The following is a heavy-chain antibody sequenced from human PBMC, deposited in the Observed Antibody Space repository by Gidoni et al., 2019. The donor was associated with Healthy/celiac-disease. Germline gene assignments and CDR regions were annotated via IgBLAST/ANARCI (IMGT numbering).Heavy chain of an antibody. D-gene: IGHD3-16*02. V-gene: IGHV1-2*02. CDR2: INPNSGGT. CDR3: ARDLTPQFMITFGGVIVDNY. J-gene: IGHJ4*02. Sequence: QVQLVQSGAEVKTPGASVKVSCTASGYTFPGYYMHWVRQAPGQGLEWMGWINPNSGGTNYAQKFQGRVTMTRDTSISTAYMELSRLRSDDTAVYYCARDLTPQFMITFGGVIVDNYWGQGTLVTVSS. CDR1: GYTFPGYY.